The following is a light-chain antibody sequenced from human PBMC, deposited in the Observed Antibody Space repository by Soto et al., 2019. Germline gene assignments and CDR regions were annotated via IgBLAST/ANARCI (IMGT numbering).Light chain of an antibody. CDR2: WGF. Sequence: DIVMTQSPDSLAVSLGERATINCKSSQSVLYSSNNKNYLAWYQQKPGQSPKLLISWGFIRESGVPDRFSGSGSGTDFTLTISSLQDEDVAVYYCHQYYGSPPRTFGQGTKVEIK. V-gene: IGKV4-1*01. CDR3: HQYYGSPPRT. J-gene: IGKJ1*01. CDR1: QSVLYSSNNKNY.